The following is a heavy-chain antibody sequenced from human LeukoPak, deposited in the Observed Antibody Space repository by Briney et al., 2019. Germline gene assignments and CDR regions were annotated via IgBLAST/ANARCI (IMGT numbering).Heavy chain of an antibody. D-gene: IGHD2-2*02. CDR3: ASSSIYLIAPGLYYFDY. Sequence: KPSQTLSLTCTVSGGSISSGSYYWSWIRQPAGKGLEWIGRIYSSGSTNYNPSLKSRVTISVDTSKNQFSLKLSSVTAADTAVYYCASSSIYLIAPGLYYFDYWGQGTLVTVSS. J-gene: IGHJ4*02. CDR2: IYSSGST. V-gene: IGHV4-61*02. CDR1: GGSISSGSYY.